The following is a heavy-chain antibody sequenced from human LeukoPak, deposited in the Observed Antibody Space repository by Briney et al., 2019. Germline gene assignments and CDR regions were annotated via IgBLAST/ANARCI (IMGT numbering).Heavy chain of an antibody. CDR3: ARAHTVTTGFYY. D-gene: IGHD4-17*01. CDR1: GGSFSGYY. V-gene: IGHV4-34*01. Sequence: SETLSLTCAVYGGSFSGYYWSWIRQPPGKGLEWIGEINHSGSTNYNPSPKNRVTISVDTSKNQFSLKLSSVTAADTAVYYCARAHTVTTGFYYWGQGTLVTVSS. CDR2: INHSGST. J-gene: IGHJ4*02.